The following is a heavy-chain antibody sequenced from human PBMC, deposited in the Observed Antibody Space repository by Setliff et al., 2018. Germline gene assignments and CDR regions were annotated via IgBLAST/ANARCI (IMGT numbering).Heavy chain of an antibody. CDR1: GYTFPSYG. J-gene: IGHJ6*03. V-gene: IGHV1-69*05. CDR3: AREGVDTRSSTDYRYYMDV. D-gene: IGHD5-18*01. Sequence: ASVKVSCKASGYTFPSYGISWVRQAPGQGLEWMGGTIPMFGSTKYAQKFQERVTIIKDESTSTAYMEVSSLRTEDTAVYYCAREGVDTRSSTDYRYYMDVWGKGTTVTVSS. CDR2: TIPMFGST.